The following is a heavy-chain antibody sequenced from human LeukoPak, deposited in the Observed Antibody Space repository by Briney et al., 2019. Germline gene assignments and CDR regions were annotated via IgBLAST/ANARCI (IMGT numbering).Heavy chain of an antibody. V-gene: IGHV3-33*06. CDR2: IWYDGSLK. CDR3: AKDRLGSWSGYYFGLFDY. D-gene: IGHD3-3*01. J-gene: IGHJ4*02. CDR1: GFTFSSYD. Sequence: GGSLRLSCAASGFTFSSYDMHWVRQAPGKGLEWVAVIWYDGSLKYYADSVKGRFTISRDNSKNTLYLQMNSLRAEDTAIYYCAKDRLGSWSGYYFGLFDYWGQGTLVTVSS.